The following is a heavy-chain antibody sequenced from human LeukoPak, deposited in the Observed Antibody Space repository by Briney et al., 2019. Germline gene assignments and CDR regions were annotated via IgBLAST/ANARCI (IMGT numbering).Heavy chain of an antibody. CDR1: GYTFTSYD. D-gene: IGHD3-10*01. Sequence: ASVKVSCKASGYTFTSYDINWVRQATGQGLEWMGWMNPNSGNTGYAQKFQGRVTMTRNTSISTAYMELSSLRSEDTAVYYCARGVLVYGSGSYYNDYYYYMDVWGKGTTVTIS. J-gene: IGHJ6*03. CDR3: ARGVLVYGSGSYYNDYYYYMDV. CDR2: MNPNSGNT. V-gene: IGHV1-8*01.